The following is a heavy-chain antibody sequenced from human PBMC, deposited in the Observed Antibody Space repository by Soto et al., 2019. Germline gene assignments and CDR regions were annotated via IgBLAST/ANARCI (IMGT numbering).Heavy chain of an antibody. D-gene: IGHD5-12*01. CDR1: GGTFSSYA. J-gene: IGHJ4*02. CDR3: AVGKIYGYYFDY. V-gene: IGHV1-69*01. CDR2: IIPIFGTA. Sequence: SVKVSFKASGGTFSSYAISWVRQAPGQGLEWMGGIIPIFGTANYAQKFQGRVTITADESTSTAYMELSSLRSEDTAVYYCAVGKIYGYYFDYWGQGTLVIVSS.